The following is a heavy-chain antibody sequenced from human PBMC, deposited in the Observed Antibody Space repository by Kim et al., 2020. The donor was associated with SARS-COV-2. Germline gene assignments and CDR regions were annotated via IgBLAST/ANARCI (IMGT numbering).Heavy chain of an antibody. D-gene: IGHD4-17*01. CDR2: ICGSGGST. J-gene: IGHJ4*02. V-gene: IGHV3-23*01. Sequence: GGSLRLSCAASGFTFSSYAMSWVRQAPGKGLEWVSAICGSGGSTYYADSVKGRFTISRDNSKNTLYLQMNSLRAEDTAVYYCAKDRTTVNRGGDLGYWGQGTLVSVSS. CDR1: GFTFSSYA. CDR3: AKDRTTVNRGGDLGY.